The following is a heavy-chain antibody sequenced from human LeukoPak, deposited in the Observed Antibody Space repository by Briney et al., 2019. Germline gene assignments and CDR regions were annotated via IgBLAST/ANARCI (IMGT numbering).Heavy chain of an antibody. CDR3: ATSPRGYYYDSSGRGYFQH. CDR2: IYHSGST. J-gene: IGHJ1*01. CDR1: GGYISSSSYY. Sequence: SETLSLTCTVSGGYISSSSYYWSWIRQPPGKGVERIGYIYHSGSTYYNPSLKSRVTISVDTSKNQFSLKLSSVTAADTAVYYCATSPRGYYYDSSGRGYFQHWGQGTLVTVSS. D-gene: IGHD3-22*01. V-gene: IGHV4-30-2*02.